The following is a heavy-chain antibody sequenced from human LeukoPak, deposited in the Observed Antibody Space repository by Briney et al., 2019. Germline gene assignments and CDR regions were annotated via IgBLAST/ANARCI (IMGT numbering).Heavy chain of an antibody. J-gene: IGHJ4*02. Sequence: PGGSLRLSCAASGFTFSSYAMSWVRQAPGKGLEWVSAISRSGGSTYYADSVKGRFTISRDNSKNTLYLQMNSLRAEDTAVYYCAKDRRHIVAFDYWGQGTLVTVSS. V-gene: IGHV3-23*01. CDR1: GFTFSSYA. CDR2: ISRSGGST. CDR3: AKDRRHIVAFDY. D-gene: IGHD5-12*01.